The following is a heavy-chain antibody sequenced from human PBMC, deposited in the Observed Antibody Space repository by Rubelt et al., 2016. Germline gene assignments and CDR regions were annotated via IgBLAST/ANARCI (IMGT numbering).Heavy chain of an antibody. V-gene: IGHV1-2*06. D-gene: IGHD6-19*01. CDR1: GYTFTGYY. CDR3: ARESSSGWYIDY. J-gene: IGHJ4*02. Sequence: QVQLVQPGAEVKKPGASVKVSCKASGYTFTGYYMHWVRQAPGQGLEWVGRINPNSGGTNYAQKSQCSGTMTRDTSIPTAYMELSRLRSDDTAVFYCARESSSGWYIDYWGQGTLVTVSS. CDR2: INPNSGGT.